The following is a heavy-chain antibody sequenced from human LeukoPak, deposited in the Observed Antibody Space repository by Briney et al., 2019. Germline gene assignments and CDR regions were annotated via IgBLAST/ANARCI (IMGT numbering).Heavy chain of an antibody. J-gene: IGHJ4*02. CDR2: ISDDASKK. V-gene: IGHV3-30*04. D-gene: IGHD4-17*01. Sequence: PATSLRPSWAASGFTFSNYAMHWVRQPAGKGLEWGAVISDDASKKDYADSVKGRFTISRDNSKNTVYLQMNSLRAEDTAVYYCARGAHRRDDYEGCFDCWGQGSLVTVSS. CDR3: ARGAHRRDDYEGCFDC. CDR1: GFTFSNYA.